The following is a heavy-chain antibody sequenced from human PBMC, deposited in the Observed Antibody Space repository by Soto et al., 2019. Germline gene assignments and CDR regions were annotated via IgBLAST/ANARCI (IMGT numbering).Heavy chain of an antibody. CDR3: AKRTTYNSGWWDH. CDR2: ISNSGST. J-gene: IGHJ4*02. Sequence: PGGSLSLSCSAFGFSFNSCAMSWVRQAPGKGLEWVSAISNSGSTYYADSVKGRFTISRDNSNNMLFLQMNSLRAEDTALYYCAKRTTYNSGWWDHWGQGTLVTVSS. D-gene: IGHD6-13*01. V-gene: IGHV3-23*01. CDR1: GFSFNSCA.